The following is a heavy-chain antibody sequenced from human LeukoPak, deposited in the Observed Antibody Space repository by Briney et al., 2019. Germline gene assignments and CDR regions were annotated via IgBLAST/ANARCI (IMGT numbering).Heavy chain of an antibody. CDR2: IYSGGST. CDR1: GFTVSSNY. J-gene: IGHJ6*02. V-gene: IGHV3-53*01. CDR3: ARAAARNYYYYYGMDV. Sequence: GGSLRLSCAASGFTVSSNYMSWVRQAPGKGLEWASVIYSGGSTYYADSVKGRFTISRDNSKNTLYLQMNSLRAEDTAVYYCARAAARNYYYYYGMDVWGQGTLVTVSS. D-gene: IGHD2-2*01.